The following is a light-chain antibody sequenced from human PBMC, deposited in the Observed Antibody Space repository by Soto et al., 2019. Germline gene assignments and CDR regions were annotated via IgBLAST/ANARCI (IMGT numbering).Light chain of an antibody. CDR2: DVT. J-gene: IGLJ2*01. V-gene: IGLV2-11*01. Sequence: QSALTQPRSVSGSPGQSVTISCTGTSSDVDDYNFVSWYQQHPGTAPKLMIYDVTKRPSGVPGRFSGSRSGNTASLTISGLQIEDEAHYYCCSYAGGYFFDVIFGGGTQLTVL. CDR1: SSDVDDYNF. CDR3: CSYAGGYFFDVI.